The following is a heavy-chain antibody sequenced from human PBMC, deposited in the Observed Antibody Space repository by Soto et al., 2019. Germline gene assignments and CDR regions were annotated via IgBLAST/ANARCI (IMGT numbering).Heavy chain of an antibody. J-gene: IGHJ4*02. CDR1: GGSIRSYY. CDR2: IYYSGST. D-gene: IGHD2-21*02. CDR3: ASSRVETDYFDY. Sequence: SETLSLTCTVSGGSIRSYYWTWIRQPPGKGLEWIGSIYYSGSTNYNPSLKSRVTISVDTSKNQFSLKLSSVTAADTAVYYCASSRVETDYFDYWGQGTLVTVSS. V-gene: IGHV4-59*08.